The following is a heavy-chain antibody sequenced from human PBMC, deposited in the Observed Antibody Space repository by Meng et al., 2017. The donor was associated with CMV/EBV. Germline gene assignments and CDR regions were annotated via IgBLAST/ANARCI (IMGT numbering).Heavy chain of an antibody. D-gene: IGHD2-15*01. CDR1: GCSIGSYY. CDR2: IYTSGST. CDR3: ARSMVVAGDWFDP. V-gene: IGHV4-4*07. Sequence: QAQLQAWRPGLVKPSQPLPLTCTVSGCSIGSYYWSWIRQPAGNGLEWIGRIYTSGSTTYNPSLTSRVTMSVDTSKNQFSLKLSSVTAADTAVYYCARSMVVAGDWFDPWGQGTLVTVSS. J-gene: IGHJ5*02.